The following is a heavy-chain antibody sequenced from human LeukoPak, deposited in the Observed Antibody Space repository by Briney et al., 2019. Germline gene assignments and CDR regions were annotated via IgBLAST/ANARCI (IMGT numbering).Heavy chain of an antibody. CDR3: AKGTGYSSSWYRPDDWFDP. J-gene: IGHJ5*02. CDR1: GFTFSSYA. D-gene: IGHD6-13*01. CDR2: ISGSGGST. V-gene: IGHV3-23*01. Sequence: GGSLRLSCAASGFTFSSYAMSWVRQAPGKGLEWVSAISGSGGSTYYADSVKGRFTISRDNSKNTLYLQMNSLRAEDTAVYYCAKGTGYSSSWYRPDDWFDPWGQGTLVTVSS.